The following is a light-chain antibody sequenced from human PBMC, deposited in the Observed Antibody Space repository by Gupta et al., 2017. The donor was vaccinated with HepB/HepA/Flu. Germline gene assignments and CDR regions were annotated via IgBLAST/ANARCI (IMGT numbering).Light chain of an antibody. CDR2: EVT. J-gene: IGLJ3*02. CDR1: SSDVGNDNL. Sequence: HSGLTQPASVSGSPGHSITISCTGTSSDVGNDNLVSWYQQHPGQAPNLIIYEVTERSAGVSNRFSGSKSGDTASLTISLLQTEDEADYYCSSYAGSSTVMFGGGTKVTVL. CDR3: SSYAGSSTVM. V-gene: IGLV2-23*02.